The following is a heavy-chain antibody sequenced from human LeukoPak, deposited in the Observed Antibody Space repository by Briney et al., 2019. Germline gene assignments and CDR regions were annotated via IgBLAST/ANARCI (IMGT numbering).Heavy chain of an antibody. Sequence: PSETLSLTCAVYGGSFSGYYWSWIRQPPGKGLEWIGEINHSGSTNYNPSLKSRVTISVDTSKNQFSLKLSSVTAADTAVYYCARALYSGSYYHFDYWGQGTLVTVSS. V-gene: IGHV4-34*01. CDR1: GGSFSGYY. CDR3: ARALYSGSYYHFDY. J-gene: IGHJ4*02. D-gene: IGHD1-26*01. CDR2: INHSGST.